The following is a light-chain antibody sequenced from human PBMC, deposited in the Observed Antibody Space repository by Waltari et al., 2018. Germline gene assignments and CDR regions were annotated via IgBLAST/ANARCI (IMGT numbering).Light chain of an antibody. Sequence: QSVLTQPPSASGTPGQRVTISCSGSSSNLGSNYVSWYQQRPGTAPKLLIYRNNQRPSGVPDRFSGSKSGTSASLAISGLRSEDEADYYCAAWDDSLSGRVFGGGTKLTVL. CDR2: RNN. CDR1: SSNLGSNY. V-gene: IGLV1-47*01. CDR3: AAWDDSLSGRV. J-gene: IGLJ3*02.